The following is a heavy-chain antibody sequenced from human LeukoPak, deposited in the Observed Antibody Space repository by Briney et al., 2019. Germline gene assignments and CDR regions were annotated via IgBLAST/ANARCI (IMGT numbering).Heavy chain of an antibody. CDR2: IFYSGGT. Sequence: SETLSLTCTVSGGSISSSSRYWGWIRQPPGKGLEWIGSIFYSGGTYYNPSLKSRATISVDTSKNQFSLKLSSVTAADTAVYYCARVNREMATITPWGQGTLVTVSS. V-gene: IGHV4-39*07. D-gene: IGHD5-24*01. CDR1: GGSISSSSRY. CDR3: ARVNREMATITP. J-gene: IGHJ4*02.